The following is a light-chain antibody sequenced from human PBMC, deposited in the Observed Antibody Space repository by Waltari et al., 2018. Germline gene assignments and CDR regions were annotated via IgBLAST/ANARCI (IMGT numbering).Light chain of an antibody. CDR2: TNN. V-gene: IGLV1-44*01. CDR1: SSNIGSNT. CDR3: AGWDDSLSGRV. Sequence: QSVLTQSPSASGTPGQRVTLSCSGSSSNIGSNTVNWYQQLPGTAPKLLTYTNNQRPSGVPDRFSGSKSGTSASLAISGLQSEDEATYYCAGWDDSLSGRVFGGGTKLTVL. J-gene: IGLJ3*02.